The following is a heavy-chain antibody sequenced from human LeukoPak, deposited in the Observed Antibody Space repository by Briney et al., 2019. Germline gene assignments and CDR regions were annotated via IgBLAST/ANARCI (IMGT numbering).Heavy chain of an antibody. Sequence: GGSLRLSCAASGFTFDDYAMHWVRQAPGKGLEWVSGISWNSGSIGYADSVKGRFTISRDNAKNSLYLQMNSLRAEDTALYYCAKGYCSSTSCLWIYWGQGTLVTVSS. CDR1: GFTFDDYA. J-gene: IGHJ4*02. V-gene: IGHV3-9*01. D-gene: IGHD2-2*01. CDR3: AKGYCSSTSCLWIY. CDR2: ISWNSGSI.